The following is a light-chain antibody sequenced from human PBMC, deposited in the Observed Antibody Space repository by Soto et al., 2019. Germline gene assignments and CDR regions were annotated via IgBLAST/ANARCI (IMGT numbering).Light chain of an antibody. CDR1: SSDVGSYNY. CDR3: SSYTSISTRV. J-gene: IGLJ3*02. Sequence: QSALTQPASVAGSPGQSITISCTGTSSDVGSYNYVSWYQQHPGKAPKLMIYDVSNRPSGVSNRFSGSKSGNTASLPISGLQAEDEANSFCSSYTSISTRVFGGGTQRTVL. CDR2: DVS. V-gene: IGLV2-14*01.